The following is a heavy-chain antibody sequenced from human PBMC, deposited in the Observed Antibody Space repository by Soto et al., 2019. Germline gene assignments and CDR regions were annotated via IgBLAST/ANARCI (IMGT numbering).Heavy chain of an antibody. CDR1: GGTFSSYT. CDR3: ARVPGGGFDY. J-gene: IGHJ4*02. V-gene: IGHV1-69*02. D-gene: IGHD3-16*01. Sequence: QVQLVQSGAEVKKPGSSVKVSCKASGGTFSSYTISWVRQAPGQGLEWMGRIIPILGIANYAQKFQGRVTIXXDKSTSTAYMELSRLRSEDTAVYYCARVPGGGFDYWGQGTLVTVSS. CDR2: IIPILGIA.